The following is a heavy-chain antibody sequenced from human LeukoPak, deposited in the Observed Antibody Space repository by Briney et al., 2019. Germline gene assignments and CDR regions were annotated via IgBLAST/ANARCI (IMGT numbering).Heavy chain of an antibody. J-gene: IGHJ4*02. CDR1: GFTFSSYW. D-gene: IGHD1-1*01. Sequence: GGSLRLSCTASGFTFSSYWMHWVRQAPGKGLVWVSRINRDGSNTRYADSVKGRFTISRDNGKNTLDLQMNSLRAEDTAVYYCARDYWNGLDYRGQGTLVTVSS. CDR3: ARDYWNGLDY. V-gene: IGHV3-74*01. CDR2: INRDGSNT.